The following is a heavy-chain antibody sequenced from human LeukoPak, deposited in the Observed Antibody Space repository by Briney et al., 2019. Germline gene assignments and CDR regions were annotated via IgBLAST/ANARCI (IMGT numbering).Heavy chain of an antibody. V-gene: IGHV3-23*01. J-gene: IGHJ3*02. Sequence: GGSLRLSCAASGFTFSSYAVSWVRQAPGKGLEWVSAISGSGGSTYYADSVKGRFTISRDDSKNTLYLQMNSLRAEDTAVYYCAKDGVTMIVVAGDAFDIWGQGTMVTVSS. D-gene: IGHD3-22*01. CDR1: GFTFSSYA. CDR2: ISGSGGST. CDR3: AKDGVTMIVVAGDAFDI.